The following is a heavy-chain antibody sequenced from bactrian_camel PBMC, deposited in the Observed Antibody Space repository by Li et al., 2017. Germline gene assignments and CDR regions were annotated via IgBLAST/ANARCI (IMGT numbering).Heavy chain of an antibody. CDR1: GNIVSRYC. D-gene: IGHD6*01. CDR3: AKDPPPTVVAGL. CDR2: YYRGSRDT. V-gene: IGHV3S1*01. J-gene: IGHJ4*01. Sequence: HVQLVESGGGSVQAGGSLRLSCSTAGNIVSRYCMGWFRQAPGKSREAVAAYYRGSRDTYYDDSVKGRFTISRDNAKNTLYLQLNSLKSEDTAMYYCAKDPPPTVVAGLRGQGTQVTVS.